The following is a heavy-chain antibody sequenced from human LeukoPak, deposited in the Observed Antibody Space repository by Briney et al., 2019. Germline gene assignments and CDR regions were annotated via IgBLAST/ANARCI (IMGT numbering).Heavy chain of an antibody. D-gene: IGHD2-15*01. V-gene: IGHV3-43*01. CDR3: AKGSQYCSGGSCYSGGRGDAFDI. Sequence: GGSLRLSCAASGFTFDDYTMHWVRQAPGKGLEWVSLISWDGGSTYYADSVKGRFTISRDNSKNSLYLQMNSLRTEDTALYYCAKGSQYCSGGSCYSGGRGDAFDIWGQGTMVTVSS. CDR1: GFTFDDYT. J-gene: IGHJ3*02. CDR2: ISWDGGST.